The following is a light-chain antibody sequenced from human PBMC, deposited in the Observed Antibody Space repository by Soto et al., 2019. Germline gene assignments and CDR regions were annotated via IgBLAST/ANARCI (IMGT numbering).Light chain of an antibody. V-gene: IGKV1-5*01. CDR2: DAS. CDR3: QQYNSYSWT. CDR1: QSISSW. J-gene: IGKJ1*01. Sequence: DIPMTQSPSTLSASVGDRVTITCRASQSISSWLAWYQQKPGKAPKLLIYDASSLEIGVPSRFSGSGSGTEFTLTVSSLQADEFATYYSQQYNSYSWTFGQGTKVEIK.